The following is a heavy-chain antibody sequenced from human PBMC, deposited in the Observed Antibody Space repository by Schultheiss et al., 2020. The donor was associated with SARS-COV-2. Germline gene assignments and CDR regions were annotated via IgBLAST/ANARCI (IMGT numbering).Heavy chain of an antibody. V-gene: IGHV5-51*01. CDR3: ARPRSGVSGSYSLDY. Sequence: GGSLRLSCKGSGYSFTSYWIGWVRQMPGKGLEWMGIIYPGDSDTRYSPSFQGQVTISADKSISTAYLQWSSLKASDTAMYYCARPRSGVSGSYSLDYWGQGTLVTVSS. CDR1: GYSFTSYW. J-gene: IGHJ4*02. D-gene: IGHD1-26*01. CDR2: IYPGDSDT.